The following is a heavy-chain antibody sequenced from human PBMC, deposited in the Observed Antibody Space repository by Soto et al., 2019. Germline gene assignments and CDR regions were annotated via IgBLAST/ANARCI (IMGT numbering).Heavy chain of an antibody. CDR1: GFTFDDCA. CDR3: AKDIRSSAWRNYYYGMDV. V-gene: IGHV3-9*01. D-gene: IGHD6-19*01. Sequence: GGSLRLSCAASGFTFDDCAMHWVRQAPGKGLEWVSGISWSSGSLGYADSVRGRFTISRDNAKNSLNLQMNSLRAEDTALYYCAKDIRSSAWRNYYYGMDVWGQGTTVTVSS. J-gene: IGHJ6*02. CDR2: ISWSSGSL.